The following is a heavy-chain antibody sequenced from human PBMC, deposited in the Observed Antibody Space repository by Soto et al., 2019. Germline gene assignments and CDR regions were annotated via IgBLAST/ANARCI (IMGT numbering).Heavy chain of an antibody. J-gene: IGHJ4*02. CDR3: AKDLQFSGWLSAQTFDY. Sequence: EVQLLESGGGLVQPGGSLRLSCAVSGFTFSSHAMSWVRQAPGKGLECVSRITGSGDSTYYADSVKGRFTISRDKSKSTLYLQMNRRSAEGTAVYYCAKDLQFSGWLSAQTFDYWGQGTQVTVSS. V-gene: IGHV3-23*01. D-gene: IGHD6-19*01. CDR1: GFTFSSHA. CDR2: ITGSGDST.